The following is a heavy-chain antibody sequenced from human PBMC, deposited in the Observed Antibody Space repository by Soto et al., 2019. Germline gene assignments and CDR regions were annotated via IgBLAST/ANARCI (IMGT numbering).Heavy chain of an antibody. Sequence: GSLRLSCAASGFTFSSYAMSWVRQAPGKGLEWVSAISGSGGSTYYADSVKGRFTISRDNSKNTLYLQMNSLRAEYTAVYYCAKENGYSSSWFEFDYWGQGTLVTVSS. CDR3: AKENGYSSSWFEFDY. J-gene: IGHJ4*02. CDR2: ISGSGGST. V-gene: IGHV3-23*01. CDR1: GFTFSSYA. D-gene: IGHD6-13*01.